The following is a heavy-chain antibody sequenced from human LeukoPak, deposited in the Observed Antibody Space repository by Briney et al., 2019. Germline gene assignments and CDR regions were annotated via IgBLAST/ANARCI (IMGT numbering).Heavy chain of an antibody. CDR3: ARDLWYSSWSPEDYFDY. V-gene: IGHV3-48*04. Sequence: GGSLRLSCAASGFTFSGYSMNWVRQAPGKGLEWVSYISSSSSTIYYADSVKGRFTISRDNAKNTLYLQMNSLRAEDTAVYYCARDLWYSSWSPEDYFDYWGQGTLVTVSS. CDR2: ISSSSSTI. J-gene: IGHJ4*02. D-gene: IGHD6-6*01. CDR1: GFTFSGYS.